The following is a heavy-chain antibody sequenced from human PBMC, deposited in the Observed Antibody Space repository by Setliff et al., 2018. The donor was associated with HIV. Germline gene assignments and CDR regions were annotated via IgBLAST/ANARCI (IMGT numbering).Heavy chain of an antibody. CDR2: IFPNDEK. CDR1: GFSLSNTRMG. Sequence: SGPTLVNPTETLTLTCTVSGFSLSNTRMGVSWIRQPPGKALEWLAHIFPNDEKSYSATLKSRLTISEDTSKSQVVLTMTNMDPLDTATYFCARYNFRRGYWDYFDYWGQGTQVTVSS. D-gene: IGHD3-3*01. J-gene: IGHJ4*02. V-gene: IGHV2-26*01. CDR3: ARYNFRRGYWDYFDY.